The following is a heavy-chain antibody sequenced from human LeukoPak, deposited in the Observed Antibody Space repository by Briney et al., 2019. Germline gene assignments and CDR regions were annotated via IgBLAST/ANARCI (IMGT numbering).Heavy chain of an antibody. CDR3: ARADVSGYSNFGY. Sequence: SETLSLTCTVSGGSISSSSYYWGWIRQPPGKGLEWIGSIYYSGSTYYNPSLKSRVTISVDTSKNQFSLKLSSVTAADTAVYYCARADVSGYSNFGYWGQGTLVTVSS. J-gene: IGHJ4*02. V-gene: IGHV4-39*07. CDR2: IYYSGST. CDR1: GGSISSSSYY. D-gene: IGHD3-22*01.